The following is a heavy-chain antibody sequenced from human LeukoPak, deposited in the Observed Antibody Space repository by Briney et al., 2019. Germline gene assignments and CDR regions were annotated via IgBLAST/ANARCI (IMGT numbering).Heavy chain of an antibody. V-gene: IGHV1-2*04. CDR2: INPNSGGT. J-gene: IGHJ4*02. CDR3: ALMSYYRAAVLTDY. D-gene: IGHD3-10*01. Sequence: GASVKVSCKASGYTFTGYYMHWVRQAPGQGLEWMGWINPNSGGTNYSQKFQGWVTMTIDTSIITAYMELSRLRSDDTAVYYCALMSYYRAAVLTDYWGQGTLVTVSS. CDR1: GYTFTGYY.